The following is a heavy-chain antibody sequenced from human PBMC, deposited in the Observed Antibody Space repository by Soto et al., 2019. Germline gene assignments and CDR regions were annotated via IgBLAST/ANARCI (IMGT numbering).Heavy chain of an antibody. V-gene: IGHV4-39*01. Sequence: SETLSLTXTVSGGSISSSSXSWGWVRQPPGKGLEWMATSYSGSTYQTPALKSRVTISVDTSKNQFSLKLSSVAAPDTAIYYCVTTRXXXXXGSFDHWGQGTLVTVSS. D-gene: IGHD2-15*01. CDR1: GGSISSSSXS. J-gene: IGHJ5*02. CDR2: SYSGST. CDR3: VTTRXXXXXGSFDH.